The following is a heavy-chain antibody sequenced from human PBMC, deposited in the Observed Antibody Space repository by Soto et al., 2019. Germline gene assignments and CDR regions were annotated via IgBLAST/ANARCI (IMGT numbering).Heavy chain of an antibody. CDR2: IYSSWST. J-gene: IGHJ6*02. V-gene: IGHV4-61*01. CDR3: AREATNWNYYYYGMDA. D-gene: IGHD1-1*01. Sequence: SETLSLTCTVSVGSISSSSYYLGWIRQPPGKGLEWIGYIYSSWSTNYNPSLKSRVTISVDTSKNQFSLKLSSVTAADTAVYYCAREATNWNYYYYGMDAWGQGTTVTVSS. CDR1: VGSISSSSYY.